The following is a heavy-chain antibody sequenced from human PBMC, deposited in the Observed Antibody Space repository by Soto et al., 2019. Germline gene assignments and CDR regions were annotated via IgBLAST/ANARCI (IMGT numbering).Heavy chain of an antibody. CDR2: ITGSGAST. CDR1: GFTYRDDG. Sequence: GGSVRHSGAAGGFTYRDDGMIVVRQAPGKGLEWVSGITGSGASTYYADSVKGRFSISRDNSKNTLYLQMNSLRAEDTAVYYCAKDFQGVVPDAFDIWGRGTMVTVSS. D-gene: IGHD2-21*01. V-gene: IGHV3-23*01. J-gene: IGHJ3*02. CDR3: AKDFQGVVPDAFDI.